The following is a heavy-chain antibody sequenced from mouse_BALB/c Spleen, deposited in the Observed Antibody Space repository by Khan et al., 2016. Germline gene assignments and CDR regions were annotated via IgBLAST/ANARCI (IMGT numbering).Heavy chain of an antibody. CDR2: SWGDGST. Sequence: QVQLKESGPGLVPSSHSPSITCTFLVFLFTAFSFNCVFHPPGKALEWLCMSWGDGSTDSTSGLKSRLSFSKDDSKRQIFLIMHSLRSEDTARYFCARYYDCVVWLAYWSQGTLVTVSA. J-gene: IGHJ3*01. CDR3: ARYYDCVVWLAY. CDR1: VFLFTAFS. V-gene: IGHV2-6-7*01. D-gene: IGHD2-4*01.